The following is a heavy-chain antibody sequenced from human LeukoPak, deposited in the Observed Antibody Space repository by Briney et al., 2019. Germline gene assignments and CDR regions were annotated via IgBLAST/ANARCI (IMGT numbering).Heavy chain of an antibody. CDR3: AKDSSSSWSGFDY. CDR1: GFTFSSYS. J-gene: IGHJ4*02. D-gene: IGHD6-13*01. CDR2: ISYDGSNK. Sequence: GGSLRLSCAASGFTFSSYSMNWVRQAPGKGLEGVAVISYDGSNKYYADSVKGRFTISRDNSKNTLYLQMNSLRAEDTAVYYCAKDSSSSWSGFDYWGQGTLVTVSS. V-gene: IGHV3-30*18.